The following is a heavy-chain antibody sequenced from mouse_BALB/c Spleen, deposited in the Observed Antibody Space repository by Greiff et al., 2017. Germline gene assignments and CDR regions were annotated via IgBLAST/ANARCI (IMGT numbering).Heavy chain of an antibody. CDR3: ARSYYGSSYFDY. CDR2: INSNGGST. D-gene: IGHD1-1*01. J-gene: IGHJ2*01. Sequence: EVKLMESGGGLVKLGGSLKLSCAASGFTFSSYYMSWVRQTPEKRLELVAAINSNGGSTYYPDTVKGRFTISRDNAKNTMYLQMSSLKSEDTALYYCARSYYGSSYFDYWGQGTTLTVSS. V-gene: IGHV5-6-2*01. CDR1: GFTFSSYY.